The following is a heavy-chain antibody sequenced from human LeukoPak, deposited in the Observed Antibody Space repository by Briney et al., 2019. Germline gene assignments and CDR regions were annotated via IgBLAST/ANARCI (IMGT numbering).Heavy chain of an antibody. CDR3: ARHPITRYYDSSGYSAAGPDY. D-gene: IGHD3-22*01. CDR2: INPGDSDT. J-gene: IGHJ4*02. V-gene: IGHV5-51*01. Sequence: GESLQISCKGSGYRFTTYWIGWVRQMPGKGLEWMGIINPGDSDTRYSPSFQGQVTISADKSISTAYLLWSSLKASDTAMYYCARHPITRYYDSSGYSAAGPDYWGLGTLVTVSS. CDR1: GYRFTTYW.